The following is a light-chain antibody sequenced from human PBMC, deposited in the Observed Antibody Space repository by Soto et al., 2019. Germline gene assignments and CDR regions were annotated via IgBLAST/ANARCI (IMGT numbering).Light chain of an antibody. CDR3: QQYGRSPLT. J-gene: IGKJ4*01. CDR2: GAS. V-gene: IGKV3-20*01. Sequence: EIVLTQSPGTLSLSPGERATLSCRASQSVSSSFLAWYQQKPGQAPRLPIYGASSRATGIPDRFSGSGSGTDFTLTISRLEPEDVAVYYCQQYGRSPLTFGGGTKVEIK. CDR1: QSVSSSF.